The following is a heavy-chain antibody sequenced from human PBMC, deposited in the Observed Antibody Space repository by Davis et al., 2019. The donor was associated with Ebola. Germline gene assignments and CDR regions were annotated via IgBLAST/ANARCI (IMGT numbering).Heavy chain of an antibody. J-gene: IGHJ4*02. D-gene: IGHD6-13*01. CDR1: GFTFSSYW. CDR3: ARGPSTGNSFTY. V-gene: IGHV3-74*01. CDR2: INSDGSST. Sequence: HTGGSLRLSCAASGFTFSSYWMHWVRQVPGMGLVWVSRINSDGSSTSYADSVKGRFTISRDNAKNSLYLQMNSLRAEDTAVYYCARGPSTGNSFTYWGQGTLVTVSS.